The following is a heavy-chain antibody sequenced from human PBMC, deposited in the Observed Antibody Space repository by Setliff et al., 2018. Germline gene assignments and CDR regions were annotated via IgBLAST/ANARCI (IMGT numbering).Heavy chain of an antibody. CDR3: ARRYEVVIITKTGAFDI. D-gene: IGHD3-22*01. V-gene: IGHV4-39*01. J-gene: IGHJ3*02. CDR2: IAYSGDT. CDR1: GGSISTNHYY. Sequence: PSETLSLTCTVSGGSISTNHYYWEWIRQAPGKGLEWIGRIAYSGDTYYSPSLRSRVTIPVATTKNQFSLKLRSVTAADTAVYYCARRYEVVIITKTGAFDIWGPGTMVTVSS.